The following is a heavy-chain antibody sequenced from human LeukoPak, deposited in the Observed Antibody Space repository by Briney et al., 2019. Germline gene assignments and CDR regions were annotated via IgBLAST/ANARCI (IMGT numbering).Heavy chain of an antibody. D-gene: IGHD6-13*01. CDR3: ARDVTTYSSSRGTLDY. J-gene: IGHJ4*02. CDR2: INPNSGGT. Sequence: ASVKVSCKASGYTFTGYYMHWVRQAPGQGLERMGRINPNSGGTNYAQKFQGRVTMTRDTSISTAYMELSRLRSDDTAVYYCARDVTTYSSSRGTLDYWGQGTLVTVSS. CDR1: GYTFTGYY. V-gene: IGHV1-2*06.